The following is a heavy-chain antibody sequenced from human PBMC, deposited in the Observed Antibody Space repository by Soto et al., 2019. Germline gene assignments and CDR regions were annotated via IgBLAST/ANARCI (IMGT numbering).Heavy chain of an antibody. J-gene: IGHJ6*02. CDR3: ARDCGKGYGMDV. Sequence: LRLSCAASGFTFTNYNMNWVRQAPGKGLEWVSYISSRSSTICYADSVKGRFTISRDNVKNSLYLQMNSLRDEDTAVYYCARDCGKGYGMDVWGQGTTVTVSS. CDR1: GFTFTNYN. CDR2: ISSRSSTI. V-gene: IGHV3-48*02.